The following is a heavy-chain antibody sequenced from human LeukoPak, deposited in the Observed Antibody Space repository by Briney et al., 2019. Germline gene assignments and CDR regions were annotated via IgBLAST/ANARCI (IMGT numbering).Heavy chain of an antibody. J-gene: IGHJ6*02. Sequence: GGSLRLSCAASGFTFSDYYMSWIRQAPGKGLEWVSYISSSGSTIYYTDSVKGRFTISRDNAKNSLYLQMNSLRAEDTAVYYCARDQYYGSGSYYNSYYYYGMDVWGQGTTVTVSS. V-gene: IGHV3-11*01. D-gene: IGHD3-10*01. CDR1: GFTFSDYY. CDR2: ISSSGSTI. CDR3: ARDQYYGSGSYYNSYYYYGMDV.